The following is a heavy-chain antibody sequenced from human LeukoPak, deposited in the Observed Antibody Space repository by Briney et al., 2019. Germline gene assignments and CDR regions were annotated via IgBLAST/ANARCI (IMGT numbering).Heavy chain of an antibody. D-gene: IGHD2-2*01. CDR3: AREPYYCRASSCSFYFDF. Sequence: PSETLSLTCAVSGGSISSFHWSWIRQPPGKGLEWIGNIYNLGGTNYNPSLKSRVTISLDMSSNQFSLRLSSVTATDTAVYYCAREPYYCRASSCSFYFDFWGPGALVTVSS. CDR2: IYNLGGT. V-gene: IGHV4-59*01. CDR1: GGSISSFH. J-gene: IGHJ4*02.